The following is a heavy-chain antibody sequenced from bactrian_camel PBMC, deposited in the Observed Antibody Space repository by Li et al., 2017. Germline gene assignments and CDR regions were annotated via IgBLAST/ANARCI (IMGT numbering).Heavy chain of an antibody. CDR3: AARRAQSIDGTWYLDHLVFED. CDR1: ADAYDSAC. V-gene: IGHV3S55*01. J-gene: IGHJ4*01. Sequence: HVQLVESGGGSVQAGGSLRLSCTASADAYDSACMGWFRQADGKEREGVATIDRDGSTSYADSVKGRFTISKDTRKNILYLQMNSLKPEDTAMYYCAARRAQSIDGTWYLDHLVFEDWGRGTQVTVS. CDR2: IDRDGST. D-gene: IGHD7*01.